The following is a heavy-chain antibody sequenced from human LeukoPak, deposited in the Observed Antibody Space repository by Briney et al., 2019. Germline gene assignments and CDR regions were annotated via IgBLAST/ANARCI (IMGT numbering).Heavy chain of an antibody. J-gene: IGHJ5*02. CDR2: IYYSGST. D-gene: IGHD6-13*01. Sequence: PSETLSLTCTVSGGSISSSSYYWGWIRQPPGKGLEWIGSIYYSGSTYYNPSLKSRVTISVDTSKNQFSLKLSSVTAADTAVYYCARVIAAAGWFDPWGQGTLVTVSS. CDR1: GGSISSSSYY. V-gene: IGHV4-39*07. CDR3: ARVIAAAGWFDP.